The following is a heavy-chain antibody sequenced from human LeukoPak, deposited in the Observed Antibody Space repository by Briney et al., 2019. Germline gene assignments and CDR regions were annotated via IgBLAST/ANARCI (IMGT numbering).Heavy chain of an antibody. D-gene: IGHD3-22*01. J-gene: IGHJ4*02. Sequence: PSETLSLTCTVSGGSISSYYWSWIRQPPGKGLEWIGYIYYSGSTNYNPSLKSRVAISVDTSMNQFSLKLGSVTAADTAVYYCARHYYDSSGYRLPTFDYWGQGTLVTVSS. CDR1: GGSISSYY. CDR2: IYYSGST. V-gene: IGHV4-59*08. CDR3: ARHYYDSSGYRLPTFDY.